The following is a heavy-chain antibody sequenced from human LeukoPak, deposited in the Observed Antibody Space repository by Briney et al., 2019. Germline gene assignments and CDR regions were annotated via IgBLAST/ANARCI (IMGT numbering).Heavy chain of an antibody. CDR2: IYYSGST. CDR3: ARGYSSGWYDTGLDY. V-gene: IGHV4-59*12. Sequence: SETLSLTCTVSGGSISSYYWSWIRQPPGKGLEWIGYIYYSGSTNYNPSLKSRVTISVDTSKNQFSLKLSSVTAADTAVYYCARGYSSGWYDTGLDYWGQGTLVTVSS. D-gene: IGHD6-19*01. CDR1: GGSISSYY. J-gene: IGHJ4*02.